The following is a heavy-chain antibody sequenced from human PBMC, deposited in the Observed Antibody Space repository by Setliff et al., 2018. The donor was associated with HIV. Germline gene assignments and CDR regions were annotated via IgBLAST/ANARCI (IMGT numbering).Heavy chain of an antibody. J-gene: IGHJ3*02. CDR1: GFSFSDLW. Sequence: LRLSCAASGFSFSDLWMHWVRQVPGKGLAWVSRVYSAGTTTTYADSVKGRFTISRDNGKNTLYLQMNSLRAEDSAVYFCARVGLGGAFDIWGQGTKVTVSS. CDR3: ARVGLGGAFDI. V-gene: IGHV3-74*01. D-gene: IGHD1-26*01. CDR2: VYSAGTTT.